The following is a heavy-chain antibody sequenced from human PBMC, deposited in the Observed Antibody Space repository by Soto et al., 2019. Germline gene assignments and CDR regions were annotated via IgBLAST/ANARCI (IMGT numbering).Heavy chain of an antibody. J-gene: IGHJ4*02. CDR2: ISSNGGST. D-gene: IGHD6-13*01. CDR1: GFTFSSYA. V-gene: IGHV3-64D*08. Sequence: GGSLRLSCSASGFTFSSYAMHWVRQAPGKGLEYVSAISSNGGSTYYADSVKGRFTISRDNSKNTPYLQMSSLRAEDTAVYYCVKNFEQQLALFDYWGQGTLVTVSS. CDR3: VKNFEQQLALFDY.